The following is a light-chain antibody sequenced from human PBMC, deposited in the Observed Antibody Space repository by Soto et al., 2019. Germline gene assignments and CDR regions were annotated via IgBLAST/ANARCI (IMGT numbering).Light chain of an antibody. V-gene: IGKV1-9*01. CDR1: QGISSY. J-gene: IGKJ4*01. Sequence: EIQLTLSPSFLSASVGDRVTITCRASQGISSYLAWYQQKPGKAPKLLIYAASTLQSGVPSRFSGSGSGTEFTLTISSLQPEDFATYYCQQLNSYRFGGGTKVEIK. CDR3: QQLNSYR. CDR2: AAS.